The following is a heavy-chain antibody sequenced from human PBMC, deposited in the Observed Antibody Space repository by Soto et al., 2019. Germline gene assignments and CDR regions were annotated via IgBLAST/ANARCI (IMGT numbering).Heavy chain of an antibody. CDR1: GFTFTDYY. J-gene: IGHJ6*01. V-gene: IGHV1-2*02. D-gene: IGHD3-9*01. CDR2: INPNSGDT. CDR3: ARDKGPRYYRYGMYV. Sequence: ASVKVSCKPSGFTFTDYYIHWVRQAPGQGLEWMGWINPNSGDTNYAQKFQGRVTMTRDTSISTAYTELSSANMELSRLRSDDTAIYYCARDKGPRYYRYGMYVWAQGTTVTVSS.